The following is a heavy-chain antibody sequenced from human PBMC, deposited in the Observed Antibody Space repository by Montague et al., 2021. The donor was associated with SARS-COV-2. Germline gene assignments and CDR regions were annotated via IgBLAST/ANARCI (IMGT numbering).Heavy chain of an antibody. CDR3: ARGSGHCDSPCDN. CDR2: INSNGDT. D-gene: IGHD2-15*01. Sequence: SETLSLTSTVSGGSISTYPWRWIWKPAGTALEWIGIINSNGDTTYNYSLSSLVTMSAKMYKTQYSLKMTFVTAADTAMYYCARGSGHCDSPCDNWGQGNLVTVSS. CDR1: GGSISTYP. V-gene: IGHV4-4*07. J-gene: IGHJ4*02.